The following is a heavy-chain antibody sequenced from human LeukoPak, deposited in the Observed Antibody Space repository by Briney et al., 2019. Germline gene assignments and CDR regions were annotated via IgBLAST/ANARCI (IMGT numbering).Heavy chain of an antibody. CDR2: ISSSSSYI. Sequence: PGGSLRLSCAASGFNFSSYSMNWVRQAPGKGLEWVSSISSSSSYIYYADSVKGRFTISRDNAKNSLYLQMNSLRAEDTAVYYCARVLSTTVVTPGFDYWGQGTLVTVSS. J-gene: IGHJ4*02. D-gene: IGHD4-23*01. CDR1: GFNFSSYS. CDR3: ARVLSTTVVTPGFDY. V-gene: IGHV3-21*01.